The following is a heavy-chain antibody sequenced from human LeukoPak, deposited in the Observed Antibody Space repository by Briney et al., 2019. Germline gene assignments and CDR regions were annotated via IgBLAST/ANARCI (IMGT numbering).Heavy chain of an antibody. Sequence: ASVSVSCKASGYTFTSYGISWVRQAPGQGLEWMGWISTYNGITSYAQKLQGRVTMTTDTSSTTAYMELRSLRSDDTALYYCARDRGLRATAGTRIDFWGQGTLVTVSS. CDR1: GYTFTSYG. V-gene: IGHV1-18*04. CDR2: ISTYNGIT. CDR3: ARDRGLRATAGTRIDF. D-gene: IGHD6-13*01. J-gene: IGHJ4*02.